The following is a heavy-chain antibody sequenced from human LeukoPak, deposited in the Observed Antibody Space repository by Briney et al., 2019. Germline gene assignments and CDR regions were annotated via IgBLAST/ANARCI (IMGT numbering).Heavy chain of an antibody. V-gene: IGHV4-34*01. Sequence: SETLSLTCAVYGGSFSGYSWSWIRQPPGKGLEWIGEINHIRRTNYNPSLKSRVTISVDTSKNQFSLKLSSVTAADTAVYYCARCCSGLYLSHWDAFDIWGQGTMVTVSS. CDR3: ARCCSGLYLSHWDAFDI. D-gene: IGHD3-10*02. J-gene: IGHJ3*02. CDR2: INHIRRT. CDR1: GGSFSGYS.